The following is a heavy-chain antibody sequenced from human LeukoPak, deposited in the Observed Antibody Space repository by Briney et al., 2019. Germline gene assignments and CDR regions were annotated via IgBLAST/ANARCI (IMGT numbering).Heavy chain of an antibody. CDR1: GGTFNSYA. CDR2: NIPIFATT. D-gene: IGHD3-16*01. CDR3: ARTDSWGAPLF. V-gene: IGHV1-69*05. Sequence: SVKVSCKASGGTFNSYAIGWVRQAPGQGLEWMGGNIPIFATTNYAQKFQGRVTITTDESTRTAYMELSSLRSEDTAFYYCARTDSWGAPLFWGQGTLVTVSS. J-gene: IGHJ4*02.